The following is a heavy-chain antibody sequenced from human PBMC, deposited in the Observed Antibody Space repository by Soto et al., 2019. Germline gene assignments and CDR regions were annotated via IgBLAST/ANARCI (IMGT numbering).Heavy chain of an antibody. CDR2: ISWNSGSI. J-gene: IGHJ4*02. D-gene: IGHD3-22*01. CDR3: AKDGAGGVVITAHFDY. V-gene: IGHV3-9*01. CDR1: GFTFDDYA. Sequence: EVQLVESGGGLVQPGRSLRLSCAASGFTFDDYAMHWVRQAPGKGLEWVSGISWNSGSIGYADSVKGRFTISRDNDKNSLYLQMNSLRAEDTALYYCAKDGAGGVVITAHFDYWGQGTLVTFSS.